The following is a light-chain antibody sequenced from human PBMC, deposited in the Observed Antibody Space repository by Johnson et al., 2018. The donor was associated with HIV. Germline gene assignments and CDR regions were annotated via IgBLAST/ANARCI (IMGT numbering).Light chain of an antibody. CDR2: DTY. J-gene: IGLJ1*01. Sequence: QSVLTQPPSVSAAPGQKVTISCSGSSSNIGNNYVSWYQQLPGTAPKLLIYDTYKRPSGIPARLSGSKSGTSATLGITGLQTGDAADYYCGTWDSRLSAYVFGAGTKVTVL. CDR3: GTWDSRLSAYV. CDR1: SSNIGNNY. V-gene: IGLV1-51*01.